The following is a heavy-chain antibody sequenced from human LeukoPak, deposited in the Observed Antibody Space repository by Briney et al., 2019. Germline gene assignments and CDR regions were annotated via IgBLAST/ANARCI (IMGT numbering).Heavy chain of an antibody. CDR3: ARVSLYDSSASFFASYYYYMDV. CDR1: GDSITNQY. J-gene: IGHJ6*03. Sequence: PSETLSLTCTISGDSITNQYWSWIRRPPGKGLEWIGLMSDSGNTKFHPSLMSRVTMSVDRSKNQVSLKLTSVTAADTAVYYCARVSLYDSSASFFASYYYYMDVWGKGTTVTVSS. V-gene: IGHV4-59*11. CDR2: MSDSGNT. D-gene: IGHD3-22*01.